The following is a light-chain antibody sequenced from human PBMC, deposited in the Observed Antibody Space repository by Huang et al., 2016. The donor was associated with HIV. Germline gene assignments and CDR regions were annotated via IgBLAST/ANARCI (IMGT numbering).Light chain of an antibody. CDR2: GAS. CDR3: QQYGSSPFT. Sequence: EIVLTQSPGTLSLSPGEKATLSCRASQSVSSTELAWYQQKPGQAPRLLIYGASTRATGSPDRFSGSGSETDCTVTISRLEPEDFVVYYCQQYGSSPFTFGPGTKVDI. V-gene: IGKV3-20*01. J-gene: IGKJ3*01. CDR1: QSVSSTE.